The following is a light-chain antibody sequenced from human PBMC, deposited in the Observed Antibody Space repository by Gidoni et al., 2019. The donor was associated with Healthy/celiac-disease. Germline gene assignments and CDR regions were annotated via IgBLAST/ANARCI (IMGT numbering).Light chain of an antibody. J-gene: IGLJ3*02. CDR3: CSYAGSSPWV. V-gene: IGLV2-23*02. CDR2: EVS. CDR1: SSDVGSYNL. Sequence: QSALTQPASVSGSPGQSITISCTGTSSDVGSYNLVSLYQQHPGKAPKRMIYEVSQRPSGVSNRFSGSKSGNTASLTISGLQAEDEADYYCCSYAGSSPWVFGGGTKLTVL.